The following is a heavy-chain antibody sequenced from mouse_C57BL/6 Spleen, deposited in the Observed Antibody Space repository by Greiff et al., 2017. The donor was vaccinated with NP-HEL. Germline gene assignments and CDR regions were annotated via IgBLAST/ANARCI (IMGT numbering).Heavy chain of an antibody. CDR3: ERKREGDEIGYAMDY. Sequence: QVQLQQSGAELVKPGASVKMSCKASGYTFTTYPIEWMKQNHGKSLEWIGNFHPYNDDTKYNEKFKGKATLTVDKSSSTAYMELSRLTSDDYAVYNEERKREGDEIGYAMDYWGQGTSVTVSS. CDR1: GYTFTTYP. D-gene: IGHD2-13*01. V-gene: IGHV1-47*01. CDR2: FHPYNDDT. J-gene: IGHJ4*01.